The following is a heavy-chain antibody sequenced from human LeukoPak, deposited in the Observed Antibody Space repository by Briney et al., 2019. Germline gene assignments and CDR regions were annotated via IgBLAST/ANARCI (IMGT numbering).Heavy chain of an antibody. D-gene: IGHD5-12*01. CDR2: IRSKVHDSTP. V-gene: IGHV3-49*04. Sequence: GGSLRLSCTTSGFTFGEYGFNWVRQAPGKGLEWVGFIRSKVHDSTPQYAASVKGRFTISRDDSKDTAYLQMINLKTEDTAIYDCTRAGGFDNFLDYWGQGTPVTVSS. CDR3: TRAGGFDNFLDY. CDR1: GFTFGEYG. J-gene: IGHJ4*02.